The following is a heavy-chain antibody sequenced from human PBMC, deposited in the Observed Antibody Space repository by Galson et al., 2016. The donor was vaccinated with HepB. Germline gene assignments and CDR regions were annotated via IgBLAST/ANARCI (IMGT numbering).Heavy chain of an antibody. CDR3: ARTTGDCGGDCSWFDP. CDR2: IFYSGTT. Sequence: TLSLTCTVSGGSISRAKYYWSWIRQHPGRGLEWIGYIFYSGTTYYNPSLKSRVTISMDTSKNHFSLNLNSVTAADTAVYYCARTTGDCGGDCSWFDPWGQGTLVTVSS. D-gene: IGHD2-21*02. V-gene: IGHV4-31*03. CDR1: GGSISRAKYY. J-gene: IGHJ5*01.